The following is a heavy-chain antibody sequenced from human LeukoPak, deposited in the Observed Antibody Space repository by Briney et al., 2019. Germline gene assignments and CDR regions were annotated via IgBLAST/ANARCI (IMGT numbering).Heavy chain of an antibody. V-gene: IGHV1-69*05. J-gene: IGHJ5*01. CDR3: ARVDGCSSTTCYNNHLRGFDP. D-gene: IGHD2-2*02. CDR1: GGTFTTYA. CDR2: IIPIFGTA. Sequence: GASVKVSCKASGGTFTTYAISWVRQAPGQGLEWMGRIIPIFGTANYSQKFQGRVTITTDESTSTDYTELSSLRSEDTAVYYCARVDGCSSTTCYNNHLRGFDPWGQGTLVTVSS.